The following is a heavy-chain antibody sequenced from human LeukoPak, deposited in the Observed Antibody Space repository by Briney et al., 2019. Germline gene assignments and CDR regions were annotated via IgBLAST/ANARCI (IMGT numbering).Heavy chain of an antibody. Sequence: SETLSLTCTVSGGSISSSSYYWGWIRQPPGKGLEWIGSIYYSGSTYYNPSLKSRVTISVDTSKNQFSLKLSSVTAADTAVYYCARQPEYYGSGSYYKDQYYFDYWGQGTLVTVSS. J-gene: IGHJ4*02. CDR1: GGSISSSSYY. CDR2: IYYSGST. CDR3: ARQPEYYGSGSYYKDQYYFDY. D-gene: IGHD3-10*01. V-gene: IGHV4-39*01.